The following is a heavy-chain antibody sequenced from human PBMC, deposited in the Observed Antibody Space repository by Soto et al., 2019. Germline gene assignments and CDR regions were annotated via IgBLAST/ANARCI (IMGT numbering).Heavy chain of an antibody. D-gene: IGHD6-25*01. CDR1: GFTFNSYG. J-gene: IGHJ4*02. Sequence: QVQLVESGGGVVQPGRSLRLSCGASGFTFNSYGMLWVRQAPGKGLEWVAVISYDGSNKYYADSVQGRFTIPRDNSQNPLYLQMTRLVADETAVYSGLPDRESVFKRLPVHPGLAPGRPYYFDYWGQGTLVTGSS. CDR3: LPDRESVFKRLPVHPGLAPGRPYYFDY. V-gene: IGHV3-30*03. CDR2: ISYDGSNK.